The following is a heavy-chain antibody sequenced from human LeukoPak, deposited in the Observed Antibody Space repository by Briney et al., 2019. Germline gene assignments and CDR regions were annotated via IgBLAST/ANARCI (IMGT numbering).Heavy chain of an antibody. CDR2: IYYSGST. D-gene: IGHD3-3*01. J-gene: IGHJ5*02. CDR3: ARGKPYYDFWSGYQNWFDP. V-gene: IGHV4-59*01. Sequence: PSETLSLTCTVSGGSISSYYWSWIRQPPGKGLEWIGYIYYSGSTNYNPSLKSRVTISVDTSKNQFSLKLSSVTAADTAVYYCARGKPYYDFWSGYQNWFDPWGQGTLVTVSS. CDR1: GGSISSYY.